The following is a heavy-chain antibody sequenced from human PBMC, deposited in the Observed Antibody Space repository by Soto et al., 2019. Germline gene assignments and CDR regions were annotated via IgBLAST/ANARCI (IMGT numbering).Heavy chain of an antibody. Sequence: QLQLQESGSGLVKPSQTLSLTCAVSGGSISSGGYSWSWIRQPPGKGLEWIGYIYHSGSTYYNPSLKSRVTISVDRSKNQFSLKLSSVTAADTAVYYCARGGSGYVNYYFDYWGQGTLVTVSS. CDR1: GGSISSGGYS. V-gene: IGHV4-30-2*01. CDR2: IYHSGST. D-gene: IGHD5-12*01. CDR3: ARGGSGYVNYYFDY. J-gene: IGHJ4*02.